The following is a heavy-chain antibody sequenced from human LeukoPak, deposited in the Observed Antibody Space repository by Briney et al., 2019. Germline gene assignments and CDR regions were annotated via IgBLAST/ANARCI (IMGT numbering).Heavy chain of an antibody. J-gene: IGHJ6*02. CDR2: TYYSGST. CDR1: GGSISSYY. V-gene: IGHV4-59*08. CDR3: ARTFWSTYYYYGMDV. D-gene: IGHD3-3*01. Sequence: SETLSLTCTVSGGSISSYYWSWIRQPPGKGLEWIGYTYYSGSTNYNPSLKSRVTISVDTSKNQFSLKLSSVTAADTAVYYCARTFWSTYYYYGMDVWGQGTTVTVSS.